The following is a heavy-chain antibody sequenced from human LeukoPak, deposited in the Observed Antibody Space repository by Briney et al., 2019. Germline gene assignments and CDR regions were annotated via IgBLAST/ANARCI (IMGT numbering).Heavy chain of an antibody. D-gene: IGHD5-18*01. J-gene: IGHJ4*02. V-gene: IGHV4-34*01. CDR1: GGSFSGYY. Sequence: SETLSLTRAVYGGSFSGYYWSWIRQPPGKGLEWIGEINHSGSTNYNPSLKSRVTISVDTSKNQFSLKLSSVTAADTAVYYCARRGGYSYGYGAPTGYFDYWGQGTLVTVSS. CDR3: ARRGGYSYGYGAPTGYFDY. CDR2: INHSGST.